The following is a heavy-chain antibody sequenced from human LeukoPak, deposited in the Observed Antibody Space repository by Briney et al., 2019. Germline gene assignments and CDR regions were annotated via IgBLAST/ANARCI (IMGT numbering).Heavy chain of an antibody. J-gene: IGHJ5*02. D-gene: IGHD2-2*01. Sequence: ASVKVSCKASGGTFSSYAISWVRQAPGQGLEWMGGIIPIFGTANYAQKSQGRVTITADESTSTAYMELSSLRSEDTAVYYCARGVVVVPAARDRWFDPWGQGTPVTVSS. CDR2: IIPIFGTA. CDR3: ARGVVVVPAARDRWFDP. CDR1: GGTFSSYA. V-gene: IGHV1-69*13.